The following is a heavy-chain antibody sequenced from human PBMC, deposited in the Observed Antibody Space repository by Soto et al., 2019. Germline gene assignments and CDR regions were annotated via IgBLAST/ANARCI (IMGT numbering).Heavy chain of an antibody. Sequence: QVQLQESGPGLVEPSGTLSPTCAVSGGSISGGSWWSWVRQPPGKGLEWIGEIYDSGSTNYNPSLKSRVTMSVDTSKNQFSLKLTSVTAADTAVYYCARGPPGSTWSHFDYWGQGTLVTVSS. V-gene: IGHV4-4*02. CDR2: IYDSGST. J-gene: IGHJ4*02. CDR1: GGSISGGSW. CDR3: ARGPPGSTWSHFDY. D-gene: IGHD6-6*01.